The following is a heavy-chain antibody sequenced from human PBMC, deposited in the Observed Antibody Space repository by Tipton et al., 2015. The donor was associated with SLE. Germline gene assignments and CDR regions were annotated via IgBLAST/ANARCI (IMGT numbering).Heavy chain of an antibody. CDR3: ARVTSTATYYEDF. D-gene: IGHD3-16*01. Sequence: TLSLTCTVSGGSIRGYYWSWMRQPPGKGLEWIGDISHSGTTNYNSSLRGRVTISGDTSKNQFSLKLFSVTAADTAVYYCARVTSTATYYEDFWGQGTLVTVSS. CDR1: GGSIRGYY. J-gene: IGHJ4*02. V-gene: IGHV4-34*01. CDR2: ISHSGTT.